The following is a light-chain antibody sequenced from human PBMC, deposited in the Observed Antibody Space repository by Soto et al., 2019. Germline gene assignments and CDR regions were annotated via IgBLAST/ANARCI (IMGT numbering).Light chain of an antibody. V-gene: IGLV4-60*02. CDR1: SGHSSFI. J-gene: IGLJ3*02. Sequence: QLVLTQSSSASASLGSSVKLTCTLSSGHSSFIIAWHQQQPGKAPRFLMKLEGDGSYDKGSGVPDRFSGSSSGADRYLTIANLQFEDEADYYCETWDDNTLVFCGGTKLTVL. CDR3: ETWDDNTLV. CDR2: LEGDGSY.